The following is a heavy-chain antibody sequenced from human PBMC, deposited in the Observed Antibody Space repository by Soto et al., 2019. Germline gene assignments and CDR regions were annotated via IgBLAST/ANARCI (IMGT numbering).Heavy chain of an antibody. V-gene: IGHV1-18*01. J-gene: IGHJ6*02. CDR2: ISPYNGNT. CDR1: GYTFTSYG. CDR3: ARSGSSGWTVDYYYYYGMDV. Sequence: QVQLVQSGAEVKKPGASVKVSCKASGYTFTSYGISWVRQAPGQGLEWMGWISPYNGNTNYAQKLQGRVTMTTGTSTSTAYMELRSLRSDDTAVYYCARSGSSGWTVDYYYYYGMDVWGQGTTVTVSS. D-gene: IGHD6-19*01.